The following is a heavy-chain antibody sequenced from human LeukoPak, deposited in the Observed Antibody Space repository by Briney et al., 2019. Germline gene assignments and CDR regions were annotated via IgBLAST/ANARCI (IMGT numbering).Heavy chain of an antibody. J-gene: IGHJ5*02. Sequence: GGSLRLSCATSGFTLRNYWMSWLRQAPGKGLVWVARSKYDGSTTFYAESVKGRFTISRDNARNTLYLQMNSLRVDDTAVYYCAKSGWFDPWGRGTLVTVSS. V-gene: IGHV3-74*01. CDR2: SKYDGSTT. CDR1: GFTLRNYW. D-gene: IGHD3-10*01. CDR3: AKSGWFDP.